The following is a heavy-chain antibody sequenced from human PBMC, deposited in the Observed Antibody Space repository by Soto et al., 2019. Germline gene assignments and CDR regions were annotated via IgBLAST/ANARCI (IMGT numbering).Heavy chain of an antibody. CDR2: IYPGDSDT. CDR1: RYSFTTYW. V-gene: IGHV5-51*01. Sequence: LXISCTASRYSFTTYWIGWVRQMPGKGLEWMGIIYPGDSDTRYSPSFQGQVTISADKSISTAYLQWSSLKASDSAMFYCARKDIAGNSVDFWGQGTLVTVSS. CDR3: ARKDIAGNSVDF. J-gene: IGHJ4*02. D-gene: IGHD6-13*01.